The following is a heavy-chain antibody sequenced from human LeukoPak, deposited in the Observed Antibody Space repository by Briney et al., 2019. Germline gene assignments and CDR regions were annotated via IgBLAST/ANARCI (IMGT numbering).Heavy chain of an antibody. CDR3: ARLFHPRVWYSSSWYDNWFDP. J-gene: IGHJ5*02. CDR2: IYYSGST. CDR1: GGSISSSSYY. V-gene: IGHV4-39*01. Sequence: PSETLSLTCTVSGGSISSSSYYWGWIRQPPGKGLEWIGSIYYSGSTYYNPSLKSRVTISVDTSKNQFSLKLSSVTAADTAVYYCARLFHPRVWYSSSWYDNWFDPWGQGTLVTVSS. D-gene: IGHD6-13*01.